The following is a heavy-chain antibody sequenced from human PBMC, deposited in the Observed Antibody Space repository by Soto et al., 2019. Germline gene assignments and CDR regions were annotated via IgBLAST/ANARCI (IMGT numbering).Heavy chain of an antibody. D-gene: IGHD3-22*01. CDR2: IIPIFGTA. J-gene: IGHJ4*02. Sequence: QVQLVQSGAEVKKPGSSVKVSCKASGGTFSSYAISWVRQAPGQGLEWMGGIIPIFGTANYAQKFQGRVTITADKSTSTAYMELSSLRSEDTAVYYCAREDYYDSSGYYYALDYWGQGTLVTVSS. V-gene: IGHV1-69*06. CDR1: GGTFSSYA. CDR3: AREDYYDSSGYYYALDY.